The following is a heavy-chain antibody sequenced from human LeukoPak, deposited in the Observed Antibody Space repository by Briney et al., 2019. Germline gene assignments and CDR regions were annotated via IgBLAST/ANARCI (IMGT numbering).Heavy chain of an antibody. Sequence: SETLSLTCTVSGGSISSGGYHWAWIRQPPGKGLEWIGSIHYNGITYYNPSLQSRVTVSVDTSKNQFSLKLSSVTAADTALYYCARDHTNYYGTQSYAHDYWGQGTLVTVSS. CDR2: IHYNGIT. D-gene: IGHD3-10*01. CDR1: GGSISSGGYH. V-gene: IGHV4-39*02. CDR3: ARDHTNYYGTQSYAHDY. J-gene: IGHJ4*02.